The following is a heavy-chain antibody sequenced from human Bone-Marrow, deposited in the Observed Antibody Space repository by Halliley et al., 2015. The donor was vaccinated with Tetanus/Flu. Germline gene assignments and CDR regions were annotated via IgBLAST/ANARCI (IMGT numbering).Heavy chain of an antibody. J-gene: IGHJ4*02. CDR2: ISISSGFR. CDR3: ATDPSGGSNAYRYYFDL. Sequence: ISISSGFRNYADSGQGRFTISRDNAKNSLYLQMDSLRVEDTAVYYCATDPSGGSNAYRYYFDLWGQGTLVTVSS. V-gene: IGHV3-11*05. D-gene: IGHD2-8*01.